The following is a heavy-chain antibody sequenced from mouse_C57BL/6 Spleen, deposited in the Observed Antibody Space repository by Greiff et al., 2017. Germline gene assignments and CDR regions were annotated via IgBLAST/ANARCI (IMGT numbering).Heavy chain of an antibody. J-gene: IGHJ2*01. V-gene: IGHV1-75*01. CDR1: GYTFTDYY. Sequence: QVQLQQSGPELVKPGASVKISCKASGYTFTDYYINWVKQRPGQGLEWIGWIFPGSGSTYYNEKFKGKVTLTVDKASSTAYMLLSSLTSEDSAVYYCARNGYYLHYFDYWGQGTTLTVSS. D-gene: IGHD2-3*01. CDR2: IFPGSGST. CDR3: ARNGYYLHYFDY.